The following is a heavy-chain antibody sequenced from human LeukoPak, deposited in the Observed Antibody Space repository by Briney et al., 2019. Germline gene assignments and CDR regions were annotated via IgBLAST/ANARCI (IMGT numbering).Heavy chain of an antibody. CDR1: GGSISSYY. CDR2: IYYSGST. V-gene: IGHV4-59*01. D-gene: IGHD3-22*01. CDR3: ARFPVSSYYYDSSGSVDY. Sequence: SETLSLTCAVYGGSISSYYWSWIRQPPGKGLEWIGYIYYSGSTNYNPSLKSRVTISVDTSKNQFSLKLSSVTAADTAVYYCARFPVSSYYYDSSGSVDYWGQGTLVTVSS. J-gene: IGHJ4*02.